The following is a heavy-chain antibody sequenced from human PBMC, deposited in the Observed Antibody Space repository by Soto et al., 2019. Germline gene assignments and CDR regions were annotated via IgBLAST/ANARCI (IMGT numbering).Heavy chain of an antibody. D-gene: IGHD2-2*01. CDR3: ARDMSTSRPHPTYYYYYGMDV. Sequence: SETLSLTCAVSGGSISSSNWWSWVRQPPGKGLEWIGEIYHSGSTNYNPSLKSRVTISVDKSKNQFSLKLSSVTAADTAVYYCARDMSTSRPHPTYYYYYGMDVWGQGTTVTVSS. CDR1: GGSISSSNW. J-gene: IGHJ6*02. V-gene: IGHV4-4*02. CDR2: IYHSGST.